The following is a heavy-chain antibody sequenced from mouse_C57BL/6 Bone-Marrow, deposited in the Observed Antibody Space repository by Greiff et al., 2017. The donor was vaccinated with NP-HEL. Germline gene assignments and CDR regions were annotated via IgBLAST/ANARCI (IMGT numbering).Heavy chain of an antibody. CDR1: GYAFSSSW. CDR2: IYPGDGDT. V-gene: IGHV1-82*01. J-gene: IGHJ3*01. CDR3: ARATTVVAPFAY. Sequence: QVQLKQSGPELVKPGASVTISCKASGYAFSSSWMNWVKQRPGKGLEWIGRIYPGDGDTNYNGKFKGKATLTADKSSSTAYMQLSSLTSEDSAVYFCARATTVVAPFAYWGQGTLVTVSA. D-gene: IGHD1-1*01.